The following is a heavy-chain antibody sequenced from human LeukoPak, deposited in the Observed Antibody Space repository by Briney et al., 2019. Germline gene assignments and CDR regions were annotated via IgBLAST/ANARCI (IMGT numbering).Heavy chain of an antibody. CDR2: ISGSGGST. J-gene: IGHJ4*02. V-gene: IGHV3-23*01. CDR3: AKDLSPLYYYGSRSSNSFDY. D-gene: IGHD3-10*01. Sequence: PGGSLRLSCAASGFTFSNYAMTWVRQAPGKGLEWVSGISGSGGSTYYADSVKGRFTISRDNSKNTLCLQMNSLRAEDTAVYYCAKDLSPLYYYGSRSSNSFDYWGQGTLVTVSS. CDR1: GFTFSNYA.